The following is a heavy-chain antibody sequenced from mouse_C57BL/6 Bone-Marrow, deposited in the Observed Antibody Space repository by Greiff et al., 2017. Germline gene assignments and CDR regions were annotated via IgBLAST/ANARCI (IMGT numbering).Heavy chain of an antibody. Sequence: QVQLQQSGAELARPGASVKLSCKASGYTFTSYGISWVKQRTGQGLEWIGEFFPRSGNTYYNEKFKGKATLTADKSSSTAYMELRSLTSEDTAVYFSARQGCMDYWGQGTSVTVSS. CDR3: ARQGCMDY. CDR2: FFPRSGNT. CDR1: GYTFTSYG. J-gene: IGHJ4*01. V-gene: IGHV1-81*01.